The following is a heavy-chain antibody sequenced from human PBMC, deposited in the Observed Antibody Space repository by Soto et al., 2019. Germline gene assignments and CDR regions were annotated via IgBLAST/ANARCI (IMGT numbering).Heavy chain of an antibody. J-gene: IGHJ4*02. CDR3: ARDFTTAETPGDDFDY. CDR2: INGDGRIT. D-gene: IGHD4-17*01. Sequence: EVLLLESGGCLVQPGGSLRLSCAVSGFTFGNYWMHWVRQAPGKGLMWVSRINGDGRITTYADSVEGRFTISRDNAKNTLPLEMNSLRAEDTAVYYCARDFTTAETPGDDFDYWGQGTLVNVSS. CDR1: GFTFGNYW. V-gene: IGHV3-74*03.